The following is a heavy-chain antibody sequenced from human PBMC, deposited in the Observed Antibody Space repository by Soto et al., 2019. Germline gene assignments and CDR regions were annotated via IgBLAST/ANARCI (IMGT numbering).Heavy chain of an antibody. D-gene: IGHD4-17*01. CDR1: GFNFISYA. Sequence: GGSLRLCCGASGFNFISYAMNWVRQAPGKGLEWVSAINSGGESTFYAESVRGRFTISRDNSLNTLYLHMRSLRPEDTAVYYCAHPRGYGVFDAVDIWGQGTMVTVSS. J-gene: IGHJ3*02. CDR2: INSGGEST. CDR3: AHPRGYGVFDAVDI. V-gene: IGHV3-23*01.